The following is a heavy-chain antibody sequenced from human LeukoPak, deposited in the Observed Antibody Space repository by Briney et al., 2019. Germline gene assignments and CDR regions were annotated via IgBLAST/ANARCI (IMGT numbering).Heavy chain of an antibody. CDR3: VKDMGFDLLKDAFHI. V-gene: IGHV3-9*01. Sequence: GGSLRLSCVGSGFSLEDYAMHWVRQVPGKGLEWVSSISWDSGTQAYTDSVKGRFTISRDNDNNSLYLQVNSLRREDTAFYYCVKDMGFDLLKDAFHIWGQGTLVTVSS. CDR1: GFSLEDYA. D-gene: IGHD3-9*01. CDR2: ISWDSGTQ. J-gene: IGHJ3*02.